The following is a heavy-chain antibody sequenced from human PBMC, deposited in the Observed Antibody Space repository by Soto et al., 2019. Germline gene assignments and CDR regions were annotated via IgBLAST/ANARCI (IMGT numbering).Heavy chain of an antibody. CDR3: ARAEDDYGDQDHFDF. Sequence: EVQLLESGGGLVHPGESLRLSCEASGFSFSSFARSWFRQAPGKGLEWVPGIGGSGSSTYYGDSVKGRFPISRDNSKNTLYLQMNSLRVEDTAVYYCARAEDDYGDQDHFDFWGQGTLVTVSS. V-gene: IGHV3-23*01. CDR2: IGGSGSST. CDR1: GFSFSSFA. J-gene: IGHJ4*02. D-gene: IGHD4-17*01.